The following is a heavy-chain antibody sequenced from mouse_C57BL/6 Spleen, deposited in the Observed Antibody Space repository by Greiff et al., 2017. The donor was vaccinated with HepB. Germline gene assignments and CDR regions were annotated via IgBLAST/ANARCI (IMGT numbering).Heavy chain of an antibody. CDR3: ARSPLGYRMDY. CDR1: GYAFSSYW. CDR2: IYPGDGDT. D-gene: IGHD3-2*02. J-gene: IGHJ4*01. V-gene: IGHV1-80*01. Sequence: VQLQQSGAELVKPGASLKISCKASGYAFSSYWMNWVKQRPGKGLEWIGQIYPGDGDTNYNGKFKGKATLTADKSSSTAYMQLSSLTSEDSAVYFCARSPLGYRMDYWGQGTSVTVSS.